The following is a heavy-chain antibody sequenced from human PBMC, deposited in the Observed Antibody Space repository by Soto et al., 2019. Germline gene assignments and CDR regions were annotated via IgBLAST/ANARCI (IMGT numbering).Heavy chain of an antibody. Sequence: DVQLVESGGGLVQPGVSLRLSCAASGFTFSNYWMHWVRQDPGMGLVWVSRINSDGSITNYADSVKGRFTISRDNAKNTIYLQMDSLRTEDTAMYYCARNNRDYWGQGTLVTVSS. CDR1: GFTFSNYW. V-gene: IGHV3-74*01. CDR2: INSDGSIT. J-gene: IGHJ4*02. CDR3: ARNNRDY.